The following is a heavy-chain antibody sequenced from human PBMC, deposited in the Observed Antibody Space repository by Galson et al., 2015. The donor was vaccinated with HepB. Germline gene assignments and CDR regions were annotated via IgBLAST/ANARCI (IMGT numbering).Heavy chain of an antibody. CDR3: ARDLPVKYFDWSSYYYYGMDV. V-gene: IGHV1-46*01. D-gene: IGHD3-9*01. CDR1: GYTFTSYS. Sequence: SVKVSCKASGYTFTSYSMHWVRQAPGQGLEWMGIINPSGGSTSYAQKFQGRVTMTRDTSTNTAYMELSSLRSEDTAVYYCARDLPVKYFDWSSYYYYGMDVWGQGTTVTVPS. CDR2: INPSGGST. J-gene: IGHJ6*02.